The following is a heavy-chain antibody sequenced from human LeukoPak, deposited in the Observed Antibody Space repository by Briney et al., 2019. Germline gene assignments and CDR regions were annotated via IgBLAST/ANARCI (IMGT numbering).Heavy chain of an antibody. J-gene: IGHJ6*03. Sequence: PGGSLRLACAASGFTFSSYSMNWVSQAPGKGLEWVSYISDSSSTIYYADSVKGRFTISRDNAKNSLYLQMNSLGPEDTAVYYCARDPYSGNYGNYYYYYMDVWGKGTTVTISS. CDR3: ARDPYSGNYGNYYYYYMDV. V-gene: IGHV3-48*04. CDR2: ISDSSSTI. CDR1: GFTFSSYS. D-gene: IGHD1-26*01.